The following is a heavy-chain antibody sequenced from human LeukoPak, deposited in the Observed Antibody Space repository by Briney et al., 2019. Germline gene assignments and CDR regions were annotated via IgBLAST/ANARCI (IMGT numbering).Heavy chain of an antibody. CDR3: ARVPTYYYDSSGYYLDY. J-gene: IGHJ4*02. Sequence: SETLSLTCTVSGGSISSGDYYWSWIRQPPGKGLEWIGYICYSGSTYYNPSLKSRVTISVDTSKNQFSLKLSSVTAADTAVYYCARVPTYYYDSSGYYLDYWGQGTLVTVSS. CDR1: GGSISSGDYY. D-gene: IGHD3-22*01. CDR2: ICYSGST. V-gene: IGHV4-30-4*08.